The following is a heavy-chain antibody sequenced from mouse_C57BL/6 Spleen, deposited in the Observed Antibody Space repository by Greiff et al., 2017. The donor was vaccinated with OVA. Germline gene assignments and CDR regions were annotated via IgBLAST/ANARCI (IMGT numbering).Heavy chain of an antibody. CDR2: IDPENSDT. D-gene: IGHD1-1*01. Sequence: EVKVEESGAELVRPGASVKLSCKASGFNIKDDYMHWVKQRPEQGLEWIGWIDPENSDTEYASKFQGKATITADTSSNTAYLQLSSLTSEDTAVYYCTTRYYGSSGWYFDVWGTGTTVTVSS. J-gene: IGHJ1*03. V-gene: IGHV14-4*01. CDR3: TTRYYGSSGWYFDV. CDR1: GFNIKDDY.